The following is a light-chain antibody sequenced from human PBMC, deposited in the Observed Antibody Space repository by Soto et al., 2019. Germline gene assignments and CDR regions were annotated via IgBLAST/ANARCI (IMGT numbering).Light chain of an antibody. CDR1: SSDVGGYNY. CDR2: EVS. Sequence: QSVLTQPPSASGSPGQSVTISCTGTSSDVGGYNYVSWYQQHPGKAPKLIIYEVSKRPSGVPDRFSGSKSGNTASLTVSGLQAEDEADYYCSSHAVSNNYVFGTETKLTVL. J-gene: IGLJ1*01. V-gene: IGLV2-8*01. CDR3: SSHAVSNNYV.